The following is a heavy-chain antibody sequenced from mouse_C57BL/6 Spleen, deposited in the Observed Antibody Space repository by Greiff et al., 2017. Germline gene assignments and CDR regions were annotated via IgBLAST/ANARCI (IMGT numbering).Heavy chain of an antibody. CDR2: IDPETGGT. Sequence: VQLQQSGAELVRPGASVTLSCKASGYTFTDYEMHWVKQTPVHGLEWLGAIDPETGGTAYNQKFKGKAILTADKSSSTAYMDLRSLTSEDSAVYYCTRANWDDYWGQGTTLTVSS. CDR1: GYTFTDYE. D-gene: IGHD4-1*01. V-gene: IGHV1-15*01. CDR3: TRANWDDY. J-gene: IGHJ2*01.